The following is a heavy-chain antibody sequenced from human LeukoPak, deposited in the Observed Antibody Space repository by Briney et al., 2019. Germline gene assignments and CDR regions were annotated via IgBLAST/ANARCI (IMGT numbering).Heavy chain of an antibody. J-gene: IGHJ4*02. CDR1: GFTFSSYA. CDR2: ISGSGGST. CDR3: AKDRDIVVVPAAMGADY. D-gene: IGHD2-2*01. Sequence: PGGSLRLSCAASGFTFSSYAMSWVRQAPGKGLEWVSAISGSGGSTYYADSVKGRFTISRDNSKNTLYLQMNSLRAEDTAVYYCAKDRDIVVVPAAMGADYWGQGTLVTVSS. V-gene: IGHV3-23*01.